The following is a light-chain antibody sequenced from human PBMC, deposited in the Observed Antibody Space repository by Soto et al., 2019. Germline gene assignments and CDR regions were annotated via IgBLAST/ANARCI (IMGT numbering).Light chain of an antibody. CDR2: ASS. Sequence: DIQMTQSPSSLSASVGDSVTITCRASQGISNFLAWYQQKPGKVPKLLIYASSTLQSGVPSRFSGSGSGTDFTLTSSSLQPEDVATYYCQKYDSDPRTFGQGTKVEIK. V-gene: IGKV1-27*01. J-gene: IGKJ1*01. CDR1: QGISNF. CDR3: QKYDSDPRT.